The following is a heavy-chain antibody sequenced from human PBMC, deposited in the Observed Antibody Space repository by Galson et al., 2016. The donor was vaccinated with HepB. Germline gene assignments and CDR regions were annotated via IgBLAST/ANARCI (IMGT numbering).Heavy chain of an antibody. CDR3: AREDYVWGSYRSMDF. Sequence: SLRLSCAASGFRFTDYNVHWVRQAPGKGLQWISYMSKTGSPIYYAESVNGRFTISRDTAKNSVYLQMNSLRHEDTALYYCAREDYVWGSYRSMDFLGPGTLVTVSS. V-gene: IGHV3-48*02. J-gene: IGHJ4*02. CDR1: GFRFTDYN. D-gene: IGHD3-16*02. CDR2: MSKTGSPI.